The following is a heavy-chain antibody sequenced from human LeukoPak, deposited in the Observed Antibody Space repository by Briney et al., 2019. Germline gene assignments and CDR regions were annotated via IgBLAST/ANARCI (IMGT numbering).Heavy chain of an antibody. D-gene: IGHD3-9*01. J-gene: IGHJ4*02. V-gene: IGHV3-23*01. CDR2: ITTTVGDT. Sequence: GGSLRLSCVASGFTFTDYAMTWVRQPPGRRLEWVSTITTTVGDTHYADSVKGRFTVSRDDSKGTLFLQMNSLRAEDTGVYYCAKSLTGYYKGGYFDYWGQGTLVTVSS. CDR1: GFTFTDYA. CDR3: AKSLTGYYKGGYFDY.